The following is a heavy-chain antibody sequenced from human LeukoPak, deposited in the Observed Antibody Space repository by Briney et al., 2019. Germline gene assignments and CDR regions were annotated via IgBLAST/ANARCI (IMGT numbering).Heavy chain of an antibody. CDR1: GFTFSYYN. CDR3: ARDQLEPAFDY. Sequence: GGSLRLSCAASGFTFSYYNMNWVRQAPGKGLEWVSSISSTSSYIYYADSVKGRFTISRDNAKNSLYLQMTSLRAEDTAVYHCARDQLEPAFDYWGQGTLVTVSS. J-gene: IGHJ4*02. V-gene: IGHV3-21*01. CDR2: ISSTSSYI. D-gene: IGHD1-1*01.